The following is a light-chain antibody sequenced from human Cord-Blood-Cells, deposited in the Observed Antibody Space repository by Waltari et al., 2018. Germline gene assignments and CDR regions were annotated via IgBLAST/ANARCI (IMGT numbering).Light chain of an antibody. J-gene: IGKJ4*01. V-gene: IGKV4-1*01. CDR3: QQYYSTPLT. CDR2: WAS. Sequence: DIVMTQSPDSLAVSLGERATINCKSSQSVLYSSNNKNYLAWYQQKPGQPPKLLIYWASTRESGVPDRSRGSGSGTDFTLTISSLQAEDVAVYYCQQYYSTPLTFGGGTKVEIK. CDR1: QSVLYSSNNKNY.